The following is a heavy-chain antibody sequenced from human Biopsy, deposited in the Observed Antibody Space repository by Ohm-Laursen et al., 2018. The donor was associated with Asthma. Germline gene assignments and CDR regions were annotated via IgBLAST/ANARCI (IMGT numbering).Heavy chain of an antibody. Sequence: GSLRLSCAASGFTFSTHHLSWVRQAPGKGLEWVSSINGGGDRTWYADSVKGRFTISRDNSKHTMYLHMNSLRADDTAVYYCAKGGTYTTDRYAYWGQGSLVTVSS. CDR3: AKGGTYTTDRYAY. V-gene: IGHV3-23*01. J-gene: IGHJ4*02. CDR1: GFTFSTHH. D-gene: IGHD1-26*01. CDR2: INGGGDRT.